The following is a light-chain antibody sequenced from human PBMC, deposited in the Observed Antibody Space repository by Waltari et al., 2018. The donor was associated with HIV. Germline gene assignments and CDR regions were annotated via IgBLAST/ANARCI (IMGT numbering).Light chain of an antibody. V-gene: IGKV4-1*01. J-gene: IGKJ4*01. CDR3: QQYYSPPCT. CDR2: WAS. CDR1: QSVLYRSNNRNY. Sequence: DIVMTQSPDSLVVSLGERATINSKSSQSVLYRSNNRNYLAWYHQKPGQPPKLLIYWASTRESGVPDRFHGSGSGTDFTLTISSLQAEDVAVYYCQQYYSPPCTFGGGTKVEIK.